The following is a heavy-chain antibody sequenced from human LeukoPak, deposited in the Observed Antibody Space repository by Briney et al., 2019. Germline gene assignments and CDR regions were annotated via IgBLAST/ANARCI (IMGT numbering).Heavy chain of an antibody. D-gene: IGHD1-26*01. J-gene: IGHJ4*02. V-gene: IGHV3-7*01. CDR2: IQQDGNEK. Sequence: GGSLRLSCAASGFTFSTYWMSWVRQAPGKGLEWVANIQQDGNEKYYVDSVKGRFTISRDNAKNSLYLQMNSLRVEDTAVYYWASGIVGTPDYFDYWGQGTLVTVSS. CDR3: ASGIVGTPDYFDY. CDR1: GFTFSTYW.